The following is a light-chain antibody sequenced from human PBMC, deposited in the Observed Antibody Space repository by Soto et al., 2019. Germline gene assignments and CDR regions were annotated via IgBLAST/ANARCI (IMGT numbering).Light chain of an antibody. CDR1: SSDVGSYNL. Sequence: QPVLTQPASVSGSPGQSITISCTGTSSDVGSYNLVSWYQQHPGKAPQLMIYEGSKRPSGVSNRFSGSKSGNTASLRISGLQAEDEADYYCCSYAGSTTWVFGGGTKLTVL. CDR3: CSYAGSTTWV. CDR2: EGS. J-gene: IGLJ3*02. V-gene: IGLV2-23*01.